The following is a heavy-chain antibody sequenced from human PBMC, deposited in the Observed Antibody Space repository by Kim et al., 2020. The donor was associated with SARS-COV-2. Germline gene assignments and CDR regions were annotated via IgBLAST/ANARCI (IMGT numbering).Heavy chain of an antibody. D-gene: IGHD3-22*01. J-gene: IGHJ6*02. Sequence: GESLKISCKGSGYSFTSYWIGWVSQMPGKGLEWMGIIYPGDSDTRYSPSFQGQVTISADKSISTAYLQWSSLKASDTAMYYCARRVYDSSGYYSNRGAYYYYGMDVWGQGTTVTVSS. CDR2: IYPGDSDT. CDR1: GYSFTSYW. CDR3: ARRVYDSSGYYSNRGAYYYYGMDV. V-gene: IGHV5-51*01.